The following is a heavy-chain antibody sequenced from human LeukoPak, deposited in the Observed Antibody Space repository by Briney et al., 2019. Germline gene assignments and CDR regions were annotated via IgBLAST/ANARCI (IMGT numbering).Heavy chain of an antibody. J-gene: IGHJ4*02. CDR1: GFNFSIYG. CDR3: VKDQGECPGSRCYLRFLEY. D-gene: IGHD3-3*01. CDR2: VRYDQSAT. Sequence: PGGSLRLSCAASGFNFSIYGMHWVRQAPGKGLEWVTVVRYDQSATVYADSVQGRFAIFRDNSKNTVYLQMNSLRVEDTALYFCVKDQGECPGSRCYLRFLEYWGQGTLVIVSS. V-gene: IGHV3-30*02.